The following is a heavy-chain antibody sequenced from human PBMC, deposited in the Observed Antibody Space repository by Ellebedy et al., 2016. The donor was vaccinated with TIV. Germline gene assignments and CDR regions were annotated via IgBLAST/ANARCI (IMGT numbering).Heavy chain of an antibody. CDR2: INAGNGNT. V-gene: IGHV1-3*01. J-gene: IGHJ6*02. D-gene: IGHD6-19*01. CDR1: GYTFTSYA. CDR3: ARASVAVEYYGMDV. Sequence: ASVKVSCXASGYTFTSYAMHWVRQAPGQRLEWMGWINAGNGNTKYSQKFQGRVTITRDTSASTAYMELSSLRSEDTAVYYCARASVAVEYYGMDVWGQGTTVTVSS.